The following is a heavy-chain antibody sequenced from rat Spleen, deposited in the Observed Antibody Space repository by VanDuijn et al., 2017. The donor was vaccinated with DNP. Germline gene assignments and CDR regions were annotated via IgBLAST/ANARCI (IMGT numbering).Heavy chain of an antibody. CDR1: GFIFSKYG. V-gene: IGHV5S13*01. Sequence: EVQLVESGGGLVQPGRSLKLSCAASGFIFSKYGMAWVRQAPTKGLEWVASISTVGDNAYYRDSVKGRFTISRDNAKSTLYLQMNSLRSEDMATYYCARWSYWGQGVMVTVSS. CDR2: ISTVGDNA. CDR3: ARWSY. J-gene: IGHJ2*01.